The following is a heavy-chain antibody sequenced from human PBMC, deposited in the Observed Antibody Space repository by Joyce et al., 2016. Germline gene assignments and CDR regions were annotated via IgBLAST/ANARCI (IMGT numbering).Heavy chain of an antibody. CDR2: ISAYNGNT. Sequence: QVHLVQSGAEVRKPGASVKVSCKASGYTSIDYGITWVRQAPGQGLEWMGWISAYNGNTKYAHKSPCRVTMPTDTSTATANMELRCLRSDDTAVYYCARSGKDYGDFDYWGQGTLVTVSS. CDR3: ARSGKDYGDFDY. V-gene: IGHV1-18*01. J-gene: IGHJ4*02. D-gene: IGHD4-17*01. CDR1: GYTSIDYG.